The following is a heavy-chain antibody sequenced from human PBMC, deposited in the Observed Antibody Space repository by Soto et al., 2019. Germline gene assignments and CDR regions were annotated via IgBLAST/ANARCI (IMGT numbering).Heavy chain of an antibody. Sequence: GGALRLSCTASGFIFGDYTMSWVRQAPGKGLEWVSLIRSKAYGGTTEYAASVKGRFTISRDDSKSIAYLQMNSLKTGDTAVYYCTRKRDGYNLLFDFWGQGTLVTVSS. CDR2: IRSKAYGGTT. CDR3: TRKRDGYNLLFDF. J-gene: IGHJ4*02. CDR1: GFIFGDYT. D-gene: IGHD5-12*01. V-gene: IGHV3-49*04.